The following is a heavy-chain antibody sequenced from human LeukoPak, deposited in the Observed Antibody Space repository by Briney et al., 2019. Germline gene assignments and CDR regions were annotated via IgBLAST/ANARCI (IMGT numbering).Heavy chain of an antibody. CDR3: ARDIHYDFWSGFGY. J-gene: IGHJ4*02. Sequence: ASVTVSCKASGYTFTSYGISWVRQAPGQGLEWMGWISAYNGNTNYAQKLQGRVTMTTDTSTSTAYMELRSLRSDDTAVYYCARDIHYDFWSGFGYWGQGTLVTVSS. V-gene: IGHV1-18*01. D-gene: IGHD3-3*01. CDR2: ISAYNGNT. CDR1: GYTFTSYG.